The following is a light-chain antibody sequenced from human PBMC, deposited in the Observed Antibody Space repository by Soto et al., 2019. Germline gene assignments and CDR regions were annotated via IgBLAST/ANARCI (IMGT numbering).Light chain of an antibody. CDR1: RSVNSN. CDR3: QQYNSWPRT. CDR2: AAS. J-gene: IGKJ1*01. V-gene: IGKV3-15*01. Sequence: IEMTQSPATLSVSLGERVTLSCRASRSVNSNFAWYQQRPGQAPRLLIYAASSRASGVPVRFSGSGSGTEFTLTISSLQSEDFAVYSCQQYNSWPRTFGQGTKVEIK.